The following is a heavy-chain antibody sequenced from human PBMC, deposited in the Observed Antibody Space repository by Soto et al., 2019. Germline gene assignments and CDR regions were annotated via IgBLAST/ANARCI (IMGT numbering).Heavy chain of an antibody. CDR1: GYNYLSYG. CDR3: ARDVVGAVPGY. D-gene: IGHD6-19*01. J-gene: IGHJ4*02. V-gene: IGHV1-18*01. CDR2: ISAYNGNT. Sequence: QVHLVQSGAEVKKPGASVRVSCKASGYNYLSYGISWVRQAPGQGLEWMGWISAYNGNTNYAQKFQDRVTMTRDTSTSPAYLEVRSLTSDGTAVYYCARDVVGAVPGYWGQGTLITVSS.